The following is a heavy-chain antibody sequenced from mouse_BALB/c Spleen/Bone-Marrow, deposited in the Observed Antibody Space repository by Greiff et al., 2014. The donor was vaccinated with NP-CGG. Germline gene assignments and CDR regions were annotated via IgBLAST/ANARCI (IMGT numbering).Heavy chain of an antibody. V-gene: IGHV1-67*01. D-gene: IGHD1-1*01. CDR1: GYTFTDYA. Sequence: QVQLKQSGPELVRPGVSVKISCKGSGYTFTDYAMHWVKQSHAKSLEWIGVISTYSGNTNYNQKFKGKATMTVDKSSSTAYMELARLTSEDSAIYYCARYGYSSSYYAMDYWGQGTSVTVSS. CDR2: ISTYSGNT. J-gene: IGHJ4*01. CDR3: ARYGYSSSYYAMDY.